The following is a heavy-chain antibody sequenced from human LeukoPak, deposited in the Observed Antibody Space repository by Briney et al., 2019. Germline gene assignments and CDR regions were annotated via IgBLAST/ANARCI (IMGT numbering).Heavy chain of an antibody. Sequence: GGSLRLSCAASGFTFSSYWMSWVRQAPGKGLEWVSYISSSSSTIYYADSVKGRFTISRDNAKNSLYLQMNSLRAEDTAVYYCARDPLVRGVIIKSYYYYGMDVWGQGTTVTVSS. V-gene: IGHV3-48*04. D-gene: IGHD3-10*01. J-gene: IGHJ6*02. CDR3: ARDPLVRGVIIKSYYYYGMDV. CDR1: GFTFSSYW. CDR2: ISSSSSTI.